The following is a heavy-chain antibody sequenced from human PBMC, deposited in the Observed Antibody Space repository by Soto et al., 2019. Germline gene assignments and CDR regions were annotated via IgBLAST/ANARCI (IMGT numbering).Heavy chain of an antibody. CDR1: GGSISSGGYY. D-gene: IGHD6-6*01. CDR2: IYYSGST. V-gene: IGHV4-31*03. CDR3: ARDLLYSSSSGEYYYYGMDV. J-gene: IGHJ6*02. Sequence: SETLSLTCTVSGGSISSGGYYWSWIRQHPGKGLEWIGYIYYSGSTYYNPSLKSRVTISVDTSKNQFSLKLSSVTAADTAVYYCARDLLYSSSSGEYYYYGMDVWGQGTTVTVSS.